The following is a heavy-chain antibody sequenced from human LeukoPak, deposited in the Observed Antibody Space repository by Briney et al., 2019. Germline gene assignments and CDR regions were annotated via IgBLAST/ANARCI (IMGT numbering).Heavy chain of an antibody. V-gene: IGHV1-69*05. J-gene: IGHJ4*02. CDR2: IIPIFGTA. CDR1: GGTFSSYA. D-gene: IGHD1-26*01. Sequence: ASVKVSCKASGGTFSSYAISWARQAPGQGLEWMGRIIPIFGTANYAQKFQGRVTITTDESTSTAYMELSSLRSEDTAVYYCARAPSGSRDFDYWGQGTLVTVSS. CDR3: ARAPSGSRDFDY.